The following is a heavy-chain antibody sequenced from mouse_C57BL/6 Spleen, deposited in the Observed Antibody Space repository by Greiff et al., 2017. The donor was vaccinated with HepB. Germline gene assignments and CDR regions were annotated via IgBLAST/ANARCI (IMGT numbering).Heavy chain of an antibody. V-gene: IGHV1-72*01. CDR3: ARGYSRTWFAY. CDR1: GYTFTSYW. CDR2: IDPNGGGT. Sequence: QVQLQQPGAELVKPGASVKLSCKASGYTFTSYWMHWVKQRPGRGLEWIGRIDPNGGGTKYNEKFKSKATLTVDKPSSTAYMQRSSLTSEDSAVYYCARGYSRTWFAYWGQGTLVTVSA. D-gene: IGHD1-2*01. J-gene: IGHJ3*01.